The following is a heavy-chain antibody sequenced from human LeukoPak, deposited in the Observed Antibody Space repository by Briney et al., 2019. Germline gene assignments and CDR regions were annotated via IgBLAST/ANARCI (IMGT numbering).Heavy chain of an antibody. J-gene: IGHJ4*02. CDR2: INQDGTEK. D-gene: IGHD6-13*01. CDR1: GFTFSSYR. Sequence: GSLRLSCAASGFTFSSYRMSWVRQAPGEGLEWVAKINQDGTEKAYVDSVRGRFTISRDNAKNSLFLQMNSLRAEDTAVYYCARGPLIAAAGTWWGQGTLVTVSS. CDR3: ARGPLIAAAGTW. V-gene: IGHV3-7*03.